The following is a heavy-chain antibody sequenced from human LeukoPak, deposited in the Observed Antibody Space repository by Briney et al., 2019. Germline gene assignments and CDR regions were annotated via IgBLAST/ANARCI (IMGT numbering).Heavy chain of an antibody. J-gene: IGHJ4*02. D-gene: IGHD4-23*01. V-gene: IGHV3-30*02. Sequence: GGSLRLSCAASGFTFSSYGMHWVRQAPGKGLEWVAFIRYDGSNKYYADSVKGRFTISRDNSKNTLYLQMNSLRAEDTAVYYCARGMTTVVNFDYWGQGTLVTVSS. CDR3: ARGMTTVVNFDY. CDR2: IRYDGSNK. CDR1: GFTFSSYG.